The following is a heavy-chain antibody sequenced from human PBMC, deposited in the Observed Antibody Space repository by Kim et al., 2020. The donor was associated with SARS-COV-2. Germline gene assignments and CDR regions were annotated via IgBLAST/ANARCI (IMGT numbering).Heavy chain of an antibody. CDR1: GGSFSGYY. J-gene: IGHJ3*02. CDR2: INHSGST. Sequence: SETLSLTCAVYGGSFSGYYWSWIRQPPGKGLEWIGEINHSGSTNYNPSLKSRVTISVDTSKNQFSLKLSSVTAADTAVYYCARSLRRPKIAAAGNGDAFDIWGQGTMVTVSS. CDR3: ARSLRRPKIAAAGNGDAFDI. V-gene: IGHV4-34*01. D-gene: IGHD6-13*01.